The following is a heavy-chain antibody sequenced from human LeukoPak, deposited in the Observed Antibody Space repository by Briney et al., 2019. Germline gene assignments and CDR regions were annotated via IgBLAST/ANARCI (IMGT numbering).Heavy chain of an antibody. CDR2: ISYDGSNK. CDR3: AKDTSLCQWLNYFDY. V-gene: IGHV3-30*18. Sequence: PGGSLRLSCAASGFTFSSYGMHWVRQAPGKGLEWVAVISYDGSNKYYADSVKGRFTISRDNSKNTLYLQMNSLRAEDTAVYYCAKDTSLCQWLNYFDYWGQGTLVTVSS. J-gene: IGHJ4*02. D-gene: IGHD6-19*01. CDR1: GFTFSSYG.